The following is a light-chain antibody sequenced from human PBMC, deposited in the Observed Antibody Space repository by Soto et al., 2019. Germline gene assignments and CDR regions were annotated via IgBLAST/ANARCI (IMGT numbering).Light chain of an antibody. V-gene: IGKV1-33*01. J-gene: IGKJ2*01. CDR1: QDISRY. CDR2: DAS. Sequence: DIQMTQSPSSLSASVGDRVTITCQASQDISRYLNWYQQKPGKPPKPLIYDASNLQTGVPSRFSGSGSVAGFSFTISSLQPEDIATYYCQQYDTLPYTFGQGTKLEIK. CDR3: QQYDTLPYT.